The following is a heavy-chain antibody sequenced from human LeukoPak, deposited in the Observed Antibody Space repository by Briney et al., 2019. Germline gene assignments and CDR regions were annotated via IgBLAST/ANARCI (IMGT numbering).Heavy chain of an antibody. CDR1: GYTFTSYY. CDR2: INPSGGST. CDR3: ARGRTGGLGD. Sequence: ASVKVSCKASGYTFTSYYMHWVRQAPGQGLEWMGIINPSGGSTSYAQKFQGRATMTRDTSTSTVYMELSRLRSDDTAVYYCARGRTGGLGDWGQGTLVTVSS. V-gene: IGHV1-46*01. J-gene: IGHJ4*02. D-gene: IGHD7-27*01.